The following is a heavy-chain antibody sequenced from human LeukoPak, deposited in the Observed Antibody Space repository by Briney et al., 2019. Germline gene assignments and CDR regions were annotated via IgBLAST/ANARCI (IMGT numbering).Heavy chain of an antibody. CDR3: ARDRLGPSFSVSHFDL. D-gene: IGHD3-3*02. CDR1: GFTFVDYG. V-gene: IGHV3-20*04. Sequence: GGSPRLSCATSGFTFVDYGLSWVRRAPGKGLEWLCAINYNGAITDYADSVKGRFTISRDNAKNSLYLRMDSLRAGDTALYYCARDRLGPSFSVSHFDLWGQGTLVTVSS. CDR2: INYNGAIT. J-gene: IGHJ4*02.